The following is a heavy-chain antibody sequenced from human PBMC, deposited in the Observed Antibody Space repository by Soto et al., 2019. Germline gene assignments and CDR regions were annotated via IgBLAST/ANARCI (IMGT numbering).Heavy chain of an antibody. CDR1: GGSISSYY. CDR2: NYYSGST. CDR3: ARRYGPGFDY. D-gene: IGHD4-17*01. Sequence: PSETLSLTCTVSGGSISSYYWSWIRQPPGKGLEWIGYNYYSGSTNYNPSNKSRITISVDTSKNQFSLKLNSETAADTAVYYCARRYGPGFDYWGQGTLVTVSS. V-gene: IGHV4-59*08. J-gene: IGHJ4*02.